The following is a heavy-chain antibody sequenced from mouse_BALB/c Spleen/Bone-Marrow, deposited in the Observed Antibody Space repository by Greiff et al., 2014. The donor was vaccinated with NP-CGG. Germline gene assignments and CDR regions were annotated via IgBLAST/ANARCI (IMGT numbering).Heavy chain of an antibody. V-gene: IGHV1S81*02. CDR1: GYSFTNYY. J-gene: IGHJ1*01. CDR2: INPSNGGT. D-gene: IGHD1-1*01. CDR3: TRSNYGYWYFDV. Sequence: QVQLKESGAELVKPGASVMLSCKASGYSFTNYYMYWVKRRPGQGLEWIGEINPSNGGTNFNEKFKNKATLTVDKSSSTAYMQLSSLTSEDSAVYYCTRSNYGYWYFDVWGAGTTVTVS.